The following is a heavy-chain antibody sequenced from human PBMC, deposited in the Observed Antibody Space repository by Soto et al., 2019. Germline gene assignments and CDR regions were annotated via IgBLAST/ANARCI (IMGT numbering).Heavy chain of an antibody. J-gene: IGHJ6*02. CDR2: IYSGGST. CDR1: GFTVSSNY. Sequence: TGGSLRLSCAASGFTVSSNYMSWVLQAPGKGLEWVSVIYSGGSTYYADSVNGRFTISRDNSKNTLYLQLNSLRAEDTAVYYCARAYYDSYYYYYGMDVWGQGTTVTVSS. CDR3: ARAYYDSYYYYYGMDV. V-gene: IGHV3-53*01. D-gene: IGHD3-22*01.